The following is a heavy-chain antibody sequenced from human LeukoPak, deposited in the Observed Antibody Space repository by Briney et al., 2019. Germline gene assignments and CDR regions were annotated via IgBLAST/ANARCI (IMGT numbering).Heavy chain of an antibody. CDR3: ALEGVRGVDAD. Sequence: SVTVSCKASGGTFSSYAISWVRQAPGQGLEWMGGIIPIFGTANYAQKFQGRVTITADESTSTAYMELSSLRSEDTAVYYCALEGVRGVDADWGQGTLVTVSS. CDR2: IIPIFGTA. CDR1: GGTFSSYA. J-gene: IGHJ4*02. D-gene: IGHD3-10*01. V-gene: IGHV1-69*13.